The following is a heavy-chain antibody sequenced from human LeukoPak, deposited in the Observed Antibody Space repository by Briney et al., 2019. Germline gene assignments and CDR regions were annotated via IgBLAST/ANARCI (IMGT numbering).Heavy chain of an antibody. CDR1: GFTFSSYS. J-gene: IGHJ4*02. V-gene: IGHV3-48*04. Sequence: GGSLRLSCAASGFTFSSYSMNWVRQAPGRGLEWVSYISISSSTIYYADSVKGRFTISRDNAKNSLYLQMNSLRAEDTAVYYCARDAYSSSFSFDYWGQGTLVTVSS. CDR3: ARDAYSSSFSFDY. CDR2: ISISSSTI. D-gene: IGHD6-13*01.